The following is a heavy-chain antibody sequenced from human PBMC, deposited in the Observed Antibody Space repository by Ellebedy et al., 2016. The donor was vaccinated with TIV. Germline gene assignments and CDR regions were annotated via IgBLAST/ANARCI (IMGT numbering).Heavy chain of an antibody. Sequence: GESLKISXAASGFTVSSNYMSWVRQAPGKGLEWVSVIYSGGSTYYADSVKGRFTISRDNSKNTLYLQMNSLRAEDTAVYYCARRKDNYYYYYMDVWGKGTTVTVSS. CDR1: GFTVSSNY. J-gene: IGHJ6*03. V-gene: IGHV3-53*01. CDR3: ARRKDNYYYYYMDV. CDR2: IYSGGST.